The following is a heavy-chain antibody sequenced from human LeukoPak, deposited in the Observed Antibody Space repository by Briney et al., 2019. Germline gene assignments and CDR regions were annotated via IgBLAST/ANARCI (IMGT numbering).Heavy chain of an antibody. CDR2: INHSGST. CDR3: ARLVYGYGYEY. Sequence: SETLSLTCAVYGGSFSGYYWSWVRQPPGKGLEWIGEINHSGSTNYNPSLKSRVTISVDTSKNQFSLKLSSVTAADTAVYYCARLVYGYGYEYWGQGTLVTVSS. D-gene: IGHD5-18*01. J-gene: IGHJ4*02. CDR1: GGSFSGYY. V-gene: IGHV4-34*01.